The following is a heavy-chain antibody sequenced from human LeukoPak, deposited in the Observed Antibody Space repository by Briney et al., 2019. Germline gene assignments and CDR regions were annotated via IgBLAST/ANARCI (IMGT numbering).Heavy chain of an antibody. Sequence: PGGSLRLSCAASGFTFSSYAMSWVRQAPGKGLEWVSLISGSGGTTYYADSVKGRFTVSRDNSENTLYLQMNSLRAEDTAVYYCAKEGRSLQTYWGQGTLVTVSS. CDR3: AKEGRSLQTY. V-gene: IGHV3-23*01. CDR1: GFTFSSYA. J-gene: IGHJ4*02. CDR2: ISGSGGTT. D-gene: IGHD5-24*01.